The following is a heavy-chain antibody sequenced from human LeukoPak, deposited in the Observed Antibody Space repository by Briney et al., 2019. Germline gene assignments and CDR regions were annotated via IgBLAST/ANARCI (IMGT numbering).Heavy chain of an antibody. J-gene: IGHJ6*02. Sequence: GGSLRLSCAASGFTFSSYAMSWVRQAPGKGLEWVSAISGSGGSTYYADSVKGRFTISRDNSKNTLYLQMNSLRAEDTAVYYCAKIYDSSGYYYDYYYYYGMDVWGQGTKVTVSS. D-gene: IGHD3-22*01. V-gene: IGHV3-23*01. CDR3: AKIYDSSGYYYDYYYYYGMDV. CDR1: GFTFSSYA. CDR2: ISGSGGST.